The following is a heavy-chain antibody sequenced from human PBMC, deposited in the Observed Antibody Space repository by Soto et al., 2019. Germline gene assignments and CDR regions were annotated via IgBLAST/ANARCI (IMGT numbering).Heavy chain of an antibody. CDR1: GYTFTSYA. D-gene: IGHD2-21*01. CDR3: AGSIVVVNALDY. Sequence: QVQLVQSGAEEKKPGASVKVSCKASGYTFTSYAMHWVRQAPGQRLEWMGWINAGNGNTKYSQKFQGRVTITRDTTARTGYMELRSLRTEDTAWYYFAGSIVVVNALDYWGQGTLVTVSS. V-gene: IGHV1-3*05. CDR2: INAGNGNT. J-gene: IGHJ4*02.